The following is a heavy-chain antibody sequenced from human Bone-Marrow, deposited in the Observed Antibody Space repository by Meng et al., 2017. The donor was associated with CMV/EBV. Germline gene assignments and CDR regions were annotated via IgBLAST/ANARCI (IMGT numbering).Heavy chain of an antibody. CDR3: ATRITLGY. D-gene: IGHD3-10*01. J-gene: IGHJ4*02. CDR2: ISSGSNYV. V-gene: IGHV3-21*01. Sequence: GESLKISCAASGFTFSAYTMNWVRQAPGKGLEWISSISSGSNYVNYTDSLKGRFTISRDNAKNSLYLQMQSPRVEDKAVYYCATRITLGYWGQGTLVTVSS. CDR1: GFTFSAYT.